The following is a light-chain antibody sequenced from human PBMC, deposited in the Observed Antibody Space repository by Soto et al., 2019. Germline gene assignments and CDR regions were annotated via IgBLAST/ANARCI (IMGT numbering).Light chain of an antibody. V-gene: IGKV3-15*01. CDR3: QQYNKWPPWT. CDR1: QSLSST. CDR2: DVS. Sequence: EIVMTQSPATLSVSPGERATLSCRASQSLSSTLAWYQQKPGQAPKLLMFDVSTRATGIPARFSGSGSGTEFTLTISGLQSDDFAVYFCQQYNKWPPWTFGHGTKVDIK. J-gene: IGKJ1*01.